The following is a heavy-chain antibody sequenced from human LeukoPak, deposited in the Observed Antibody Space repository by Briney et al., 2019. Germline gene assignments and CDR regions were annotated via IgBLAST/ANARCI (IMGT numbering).Heavy chain of an antibody. Sequence: PGGSLRLSCAASGFTFSSYSMNWVRQAPGKGLEWVSSISSSSSYIYYADSVKGRFTISRDNAKNSLYLQMNSLRAEDTAVYYCARDLYCSGGSCYFDYWGQGTLVTVSS. CDR2: ISSSSSYI. D-gene: IGHD2-15*01. CDR1: GFTFSSYS. V-gene: IGHV3-21*01. CDR3: ARDLYCSGGSCYFDY. J-gene: IGHJ4*02.